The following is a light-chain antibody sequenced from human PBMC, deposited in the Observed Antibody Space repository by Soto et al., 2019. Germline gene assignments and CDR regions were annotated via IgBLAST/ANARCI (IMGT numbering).Light chain of an antibody. Sequence: EIVLTQSPATLSLSPGERATLSCRASPSVTNFLAWYQQKPGQAPRLLIYDASNRATGIPARFSGSGSGTDFTLTISSLEPEDFAVYYCQQRSNWPITFGQGTRLEI. CDR1: PSVTNF. V-gene: IGKV3-11*01. J-gene: IGKJ5*01. CDR3: QQRSNWPIT. CDR2: DAS.